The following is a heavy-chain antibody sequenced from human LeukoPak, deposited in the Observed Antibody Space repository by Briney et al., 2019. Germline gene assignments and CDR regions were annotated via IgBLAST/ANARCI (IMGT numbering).Heavy chain of an antibody. D-gene: IGHD6-19*01. CDR3: ATSSGWYRYDA. V-gene: IGHV4-4*02. Sequence: SGTLSLTCTVSGASIIGPKWWNWVRLSPGKGMEWIGEIFHSGSTHYNPSLKSRVTISVDTSKNQFSLILTSVTDADTAVYYCATSSGWYRYDAWGQGTLVTVCS. CDR2: IFHSGST. J-gene: IGHJ5*02. CDR1: GASIIGPKW.